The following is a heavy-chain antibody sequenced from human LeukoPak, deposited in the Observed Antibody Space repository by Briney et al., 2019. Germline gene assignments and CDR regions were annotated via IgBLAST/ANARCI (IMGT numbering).Heavy chain of an antibody. CDR1: GDSISSGSYY. D-gene: IGHD3-22*01. V-gene: IGHV4-61*02. CDR3: ARGPGGRSGYYPLEDNYFYYYMDV. CDR2: MYTSGST. Sequence: SETLSLTCSVSGDSISSGSYYWSWIRQPAGKGLEWIGRMYTSGSTDYNPSLKSRVTISVDKSKNQFSLNLSSVTAADTAVYYCARGPGGRSGYYPLEDNYFYYYMDVWGKGTTVTVSS. J-gene: IGHJ6*03.